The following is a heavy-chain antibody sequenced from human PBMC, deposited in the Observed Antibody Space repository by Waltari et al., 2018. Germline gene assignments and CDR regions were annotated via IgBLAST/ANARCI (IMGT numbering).Heavy chain of an antibody. Sequence: QVQLVESGGGVVQPGRSLRLSCAASGFPFSSYALHWLRQAPGKGLEWVAVISYDGSNKYYADSVKGRFTISRDNSKNTLYLQMNSLRAEDTAVYYCARGGWITMVRGEGFDYWGQGTLVTVSS. J-gene: IGHJ4*02. CDR1: GFPFSSYA. D-gene: IGHD3-10*01. V-gene: IGHV3-30*01. CDR3: ARGGWITMVRGEGFDY. CDR2: ISYDGSNK.